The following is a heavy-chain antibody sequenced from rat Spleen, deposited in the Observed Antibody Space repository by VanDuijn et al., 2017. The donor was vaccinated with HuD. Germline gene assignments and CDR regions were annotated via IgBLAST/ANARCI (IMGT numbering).Heavy chain of an antibody. D-gene: IGHD1-12*02. CDR2: ITSAGST. CDR1: GYSITSSYR. Sequence: VQLKESGPGLVKPSQSLSLTCSVTGYSITSSYRWNWIRKFPGNKLEWLGYITSAGSTNYNPSLKSRISITRDTSKNHFFLQVNSVTTEDTATYYCARSDGTHYYLPFIYWGQGTLVTVSS. V-gene: IGHV3-3*01. J-gene: IGHJ3*01. CDR3: ARSDGTHYYLPFIY.